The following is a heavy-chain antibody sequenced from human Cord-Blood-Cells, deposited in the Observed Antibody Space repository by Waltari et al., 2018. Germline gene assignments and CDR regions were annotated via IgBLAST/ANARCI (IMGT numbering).Heavy chain of an antibody. D-gene: IGHD1-7*01. J-gene: IGHJ3*02. V-gene: IGHV4-34*01. CDR1: GGSFSGYY. Sequence: QVQLQQWGAGLLKPSETLSLTCAVYGGSFSGYYWSWIRQPPGKGLEWIGEINHSGSTNYNPSLKSRVTISVDTSKNQFSLKLSSVTAADTAVYYCARSRTIYAFDIWGQGIMVTVSS. CDR2: INHSGST. CDR3: ARSRTIYAFDI.